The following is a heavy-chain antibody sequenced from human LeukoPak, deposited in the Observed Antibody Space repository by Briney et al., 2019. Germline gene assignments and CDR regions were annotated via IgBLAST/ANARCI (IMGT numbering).Heavy chain of an antibody. CDR1: RFTFSSYA. CDR3: ARGVVVAPRSAFDI. Sequence: GGSLRLSCAASRFTFSSYAMNWVRQAPGKGLEWVANINQDGSEKCYVDSVKGRFTISRDNAKNSLSLQMNSLRVEDTAVYYCARGVVVAPRSAFDIWGQGTMVTVSS. J-gene: IGHJ3*02. V-gene: IGHV3-7*01. CDR2: INQDGSEK. D-gene: IGHD2-2*01.